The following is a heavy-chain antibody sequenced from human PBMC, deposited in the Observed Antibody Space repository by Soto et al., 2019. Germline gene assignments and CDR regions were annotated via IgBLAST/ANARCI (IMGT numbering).Heavy chain of an antibody. CDR3: ARAEDCGGDCYSFDY. Sequence: GGSLRLSCAASGFTFSDHYMDWVRQAPGKGLEWVGRTRNKANSYTTEYAASVKGRFTISRDDSKNSLYLQMNSLKTEDTAVYYCARAEDCGGDCYSFDYWGQGTLVTVSS. D-gene: IGHD2-21*02. V-gene: IGHV3-72*01. CDR2: TRNKANSYTT. CDR1: GFTFSDHY. J-gene: IGHJ4*02.